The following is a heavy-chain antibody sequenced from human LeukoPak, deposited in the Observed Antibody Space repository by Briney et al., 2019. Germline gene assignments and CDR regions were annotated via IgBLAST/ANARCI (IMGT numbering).Heavy chain of an antibody. CDR3: ARDGGEYSSSHFDY. J-gene: IGHJ4*02. CDR1: GFTFSSYW. D-gene: IGHD6-6*01. V-gene: IGHV3-7*01. Sequence: GGSLRLSCAASGFTFSSYWMSWVRQAPGKGLEWVANIKQDGSEIYYVDSVKGRFTISRDNAKNSLYLQMNSLRAEDTAVYYCARDGGEYSSSHFDYWGQGTLVTVSS. CDR2: IKQDGSEI.